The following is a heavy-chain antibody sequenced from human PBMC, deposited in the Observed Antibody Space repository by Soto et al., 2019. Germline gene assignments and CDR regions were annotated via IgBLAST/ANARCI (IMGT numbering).Heavy chain of an antibody. V-gene: IGHV1-2*02. CDR1: GYTFTGYY. Sequence: ASVKVSCKASGYTFTGYYMHWVRQAPGQGLEWMGWINPNSGGTNYAQKFQGRVTMTRDTSISTAYMELSRLRSDDTAVYYCATGLLFGELFYSYGMEVWGQGTTVIVSS. D-gene: IGHD3-10*02. CDR2: INPNSGGT. CDR3: ATGLLFGELFYSYGMEV. J-gene: IGHJ6*01.